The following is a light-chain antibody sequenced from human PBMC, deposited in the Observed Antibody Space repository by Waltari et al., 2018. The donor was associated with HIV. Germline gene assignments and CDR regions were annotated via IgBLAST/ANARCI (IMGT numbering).Light chain of an antibody. J-gene: IGKJ4*01. V-gene: IGKV3-11*01. CDR1: QSVSSY. CDR2: DAS. CDR3: QQRSNWPLT. Sequence: EILLTQSPATLSLSPGERATLSCRVSQSVSSYLGWYQQKPGQAPRLLIYDASNRATGIPARFSGSGSGTDFTLTISSLEPEDFAVYYCQQRSNWPLTFGGGTKVEIK.